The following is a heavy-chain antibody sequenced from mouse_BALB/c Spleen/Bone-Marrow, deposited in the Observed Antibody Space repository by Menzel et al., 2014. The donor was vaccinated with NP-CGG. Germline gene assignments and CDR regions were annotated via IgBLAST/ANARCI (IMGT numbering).Heavy chain of an antibody. V-gene: IGHV1-14*01. CDR2: INPYNDGT. D-gene: IGHD2-1*01. CDR1: GYTFTSYV. J-gene: IGHJ4*01. Sequence: VQLQQSGPELVKPGASVKMSCKASGYTFTSYVMHWVKQKPGQGLEWIGYINPYNDGTKYNEKFKGKATLTSDKSSSTAYMELSSLTSEDSAVYFCARGDGNYPFYAMDYWGQGTSVTVSS. CDR3: ARGDGNYPFYAMDY.